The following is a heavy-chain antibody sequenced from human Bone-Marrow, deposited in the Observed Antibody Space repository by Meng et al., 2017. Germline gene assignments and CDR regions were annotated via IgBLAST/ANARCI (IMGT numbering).Heavy chain of an antibody. V-gene: IGHV1-2*02. CDR2: INPKSGGT. D-gene: IGHD3-22*01. Sequence: ASVKVSCKASGYTFSAYYMYWVRQAPGQGLEWMGWINPKSGGTNYAQKFQGRVTMTRDTSISTAYMELSRLSSDDTAVYYCARDRTLMTTYYYDSSTLDPWGQGTLVTVSS. CDR3: ARDRTLMTTYYYDSSTLDP. J-gene: IGHJ5*02. CDR1: GYTFSAYY.